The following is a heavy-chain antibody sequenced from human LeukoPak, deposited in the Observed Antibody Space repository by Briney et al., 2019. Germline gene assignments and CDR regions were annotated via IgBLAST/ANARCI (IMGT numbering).Heavy chain of an antibody. CDR2: IYHSGST. CDR3: ARDLLSMVRGVILQNWFDP. D-gene: IGHD3-10*01. J-gene: IGHJ5*02. V-gene: IGHV4-38-2*02. CDR1: GYSISSGYY. Sequence: SETLSLTCTVSGYSISSGYYWGWIRQPPGKGLEWIGSIYHSGSTYYNPSLKSRVTMSVDTSKNQFSLKLSSVTAADTAVYYCARDLLSMVRGVILQNWFDPWGQGTLVTVSS.